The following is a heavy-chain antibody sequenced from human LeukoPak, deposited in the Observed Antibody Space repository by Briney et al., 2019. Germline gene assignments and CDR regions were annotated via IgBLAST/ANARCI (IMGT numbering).Heavy chain of an antibody. CDR3: GKDEDWGFGS. CDR1: GFTFISYA. Sequence: GGSLRLSCAASGFTFISYAIHWVRQAPGQGLEWVAVISFHGTDSFYADSVKGRFTISRDNSKNTLYLQMHGLRAEDTAPYYGGKDEDWGFGSWGQGNPVIVSS. V-gene: IGHV3-30*04. CDR2: ISFHGTDS. J-gene: IGHJ4*02. D-gene: IGHD7-27*01.